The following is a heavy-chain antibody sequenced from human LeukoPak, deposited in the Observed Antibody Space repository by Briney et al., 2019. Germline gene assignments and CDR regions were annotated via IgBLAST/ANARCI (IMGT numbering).Heavy chain of an antibody. CDR2: IWYDGSNK. CDR1: GFTFSSYG. J-gene: IGHJ6*02. V-gene: IGHV3-33*01. CDR3: ARDSQVYYDFWSGYHNYYYYYGMDV. Sequence: GGSLRLSCAASGFTFSSYGMHWVRQAPGKGLEWVAVIWYDGSNKYYADSVKGRLTISRDNSKNTLYLQMNSLGAEDTAVYYCARDSQVYYDFWSGYHNYYYYYGMDVWGQGTTVTVSS. D-gene: IGHD3-3*01.